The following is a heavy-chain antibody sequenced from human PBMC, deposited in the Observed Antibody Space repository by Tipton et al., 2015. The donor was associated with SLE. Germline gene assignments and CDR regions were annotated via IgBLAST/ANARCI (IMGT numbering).Heavy chain of an antibody. Sequence: TLSLTCTVSGGSISRGDYYWNWVRQPPGKGLEWIGEVYHSGITNYNPSLKGRVTISVDKTKNQFFLKVSSVTAADTAVYYCAKLHEERRELKGMDVWGQGTTVTVSS. CDR2: VYHSGIT. CDR1: GGSISRGDY. CDR3: AKLHEERRELKGMDV. D-gene: IGHD1-1*01. J-gene: IGHJ6*02. V-gene: IGHV4-4*02.